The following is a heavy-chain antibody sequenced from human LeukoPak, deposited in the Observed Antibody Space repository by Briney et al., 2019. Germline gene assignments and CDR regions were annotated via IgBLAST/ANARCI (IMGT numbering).Heavy chain of an antibody. CDR1: GYSISSGYY. J-gene: IGHJ4*02. CDR3: AREGEDSSSWLFDY. CDR2: IYHSGST. V-gene: IGHV4-38-2*02. D-gene: IGHD6-13*01. Sequence: PSETLSLTCTVSGYSISSGYYWGWIRQPPGKGLEWIGSIYHSGSTYYSPSLKSRVTISVDTSKNQFSLKLSSVTAADTAVYYCAREGEDSSSWLFDYWGQGTLVTVSS.